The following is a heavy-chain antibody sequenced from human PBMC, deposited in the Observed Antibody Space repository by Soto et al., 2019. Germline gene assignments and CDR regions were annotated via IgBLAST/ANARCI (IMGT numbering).Heavy chain of an antibody. CDR3: ARKGWLDAFDI. D-gene: IGHD6-19*01. CDR2: INPSGGST. Sequence: ASVKVSCKASGYTFTSYYMHCVRQAPGQGLEWMGIINPSGGSTSYAQKFQGRVTMTRDTSTSTVYMELSSLRSEDTAVYYCARKGWLDAFDIWGQGTMVTVSS. V-gene: IGHV1-46*01. J-gene: IGHJ3*02. CDR1: GYTFTSYY.